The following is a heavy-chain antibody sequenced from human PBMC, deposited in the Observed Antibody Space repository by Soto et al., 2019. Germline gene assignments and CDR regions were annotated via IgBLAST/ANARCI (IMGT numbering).Heavy chain of an antibody. CDR2: ISAYNGNT. V-gene: IGHV1-18*01. CDR3: ARDSPDEYYYASSGYYSH. D-gene: IGHD3-22*01. CDR1: GYTFTSYG. Sequence: QVQLVQSGAEVKKPGASVKVSCKASGYTFTSYGISWVRQAPGQGLEWMGWISAYNGNTNYAQKLQGRVTMTTDTSTSKAYMELRSLRSDDTAVYYCARDSPDEYYYASSGYYSHWGQGTLVTVSS. J-gene: IGHJ4*02.